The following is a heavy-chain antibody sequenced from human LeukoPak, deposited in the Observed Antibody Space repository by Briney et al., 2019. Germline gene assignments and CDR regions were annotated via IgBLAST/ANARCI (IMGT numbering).Heavy chain of an antibody. Sequence: SETLSLTCAVYGGSFSGYYWSWIRQPPGKGLEWSGEINHSGSTNYNPSLKSRVTISVDTSKNQFSLKLSSVTAADTAVYYCARGLYDYVWGSYPAYFDSWGQGTLVTVSS. D-gene: IGHD3-16*01. CDR3: ARGLYDYVWGSYPAYFDS. V-gene: IGHV4-34*01. CDR1: GGSFSGYY. CDR2: INHSGST. J-gene: IGHJ4*02.